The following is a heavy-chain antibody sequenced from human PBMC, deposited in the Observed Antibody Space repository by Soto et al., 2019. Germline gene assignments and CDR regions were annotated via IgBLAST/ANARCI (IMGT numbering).Heavy chain of an antibody. Sequence: EVQVVESGGGLIQPGGSLRLSCEVSGFSVTANYMSWVRQAPEKGLEWVSVIYGGGSTYYVDSVKGRFSISRDISKNTLYLQMNSLRAEDTAVYYCHGYGYWGQGTLVTVSS. D-gene: IGHD5-12*01. CDR1: GFSVTANY. V-gene: IGHV3-53*01. J-gene: IGHJ4*02. CDR3: HGYGY. CDR2: IYGGGST.